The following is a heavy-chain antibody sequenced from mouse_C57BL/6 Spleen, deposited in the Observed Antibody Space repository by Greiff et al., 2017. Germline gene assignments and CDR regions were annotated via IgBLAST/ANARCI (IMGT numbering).Heavy chain of an antibody. D-gene: IGHD1-1*01. CDR3: ARDYYGSSYGYFDV. Sequence: QVTLKESGPGILQSSQTLSLTCSFSGFSLSTSGMGVSWIRQPSGKGLEWLAHIYWDDDKRYNPSLKRRLTISKDTSRNQVFLKITSVDTADTATYYCARDYYGSSYGYFDVWGTGTTVTVSS. J-gene: IGHJ1*03. CDR1: GFSLSTSGMG. CDR2: IYWDDDK. V-gene: IGHV8-12*01.